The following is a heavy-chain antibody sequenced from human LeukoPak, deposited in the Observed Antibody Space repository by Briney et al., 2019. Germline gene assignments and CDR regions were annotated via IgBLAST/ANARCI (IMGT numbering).Heavy chain of an antibody. CDR2: IWYDGSIK. V-gene: IGHV3-33*06. CDR1: GFTFSRYG. Sequence: GGSLRLSCAASGFTFSRYGMHWVRQAPGKGLEWVAVIWYDGSIKYYADSVKGRFTISKDNSKNTLYLQMNGLRAEDTAVYYCAKADEMNMDYWGQGALVTVSS. J-gene: IGHJ4*02. D-gene: IGHD2/OR15-2a*01. CDR3: AKADEMNMDY.